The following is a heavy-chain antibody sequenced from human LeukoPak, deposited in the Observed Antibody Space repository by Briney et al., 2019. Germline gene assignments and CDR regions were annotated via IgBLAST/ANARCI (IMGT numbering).Heavy chain of an antibody. Sequence: SEILSLTCTVSGGSISSYYWSWIRQPPGKGLEWIGYIYYSGSTNYNPSLKSRVTISVDTSKNQFSLKLSSVTAADTAVYYCARDAGDYYDSSDAFDIWGQGTMVTVSS. J-gene: IGHJ3*02. D-gene: IGHD3-22*01. CDR1: GGSISSYY. CDR3: ARDAGDYYDSSDAFDI. V-gene: IGHV4-59*01. CDR2: IYYSGST.